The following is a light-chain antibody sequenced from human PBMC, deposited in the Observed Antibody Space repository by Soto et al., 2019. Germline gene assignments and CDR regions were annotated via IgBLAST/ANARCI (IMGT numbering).Light chain of an antibody. CDR2: YDS. J-gene: IGLJ2*01. Sequence: SYELTQPPSVSVAPGKTARITCGGNNIGRKSVHWYQQKPGQAPVLVIYYDSDRPSGIPERFSGSNSGNTATLTISRVEAGDEADYYCQVWDSSSDHRGVFGGGTKLTVL. V-gene: IGLV3-21*04. CDR1: NIGRKS. CDR3: QVWDSSSDHRGV.